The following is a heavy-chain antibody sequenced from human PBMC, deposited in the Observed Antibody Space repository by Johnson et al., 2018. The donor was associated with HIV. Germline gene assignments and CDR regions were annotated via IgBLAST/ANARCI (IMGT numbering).Heavy chain of an antibody. J-gene: IGHJ3*02. V-gene: IGHV3-52*01. Sequence: VQLVESGGGVVQPGRSLRLSCAASGFTFSSSWMHWVCQAPEKGLEWVADIKCDGSEKYYVDSVKGRLTISRDNAKNSLYLQVNSLRAEDTALYYCARDRGRGSEDAFDIWGQGTMVTVSS. CDR3: ARDRGRGSEDAFDI. CDR2: IKCDGSEK. CDR1: GFTFSSSW. D-gene: IGHD2-15*01.